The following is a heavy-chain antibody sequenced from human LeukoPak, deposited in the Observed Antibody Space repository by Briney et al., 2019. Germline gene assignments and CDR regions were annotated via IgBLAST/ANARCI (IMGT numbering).Heavy chain of an antibody. CDR3: AKDSTYYYGSGSRDY. J-gene: IGHJ4*02. CDR1: GFTFSSYA. V-gene: IGHV3-23*01. D-gene: IGHD3-10*01. Sequence: GGSLRLSCAASGFTFSSYAMSWVRRAPGKGLEWVSAISGSGGSTYYADSVKGRFTISRDNSKNTLYLQMNSLRAEDTAVYYCAKDSTYYYGSGSRDYWGQGTLVTVSS. CDR2: ISGSGGST.